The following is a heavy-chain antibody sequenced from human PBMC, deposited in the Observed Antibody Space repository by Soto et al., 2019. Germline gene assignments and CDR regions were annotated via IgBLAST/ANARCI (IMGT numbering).Heavy chain of an antibody. V-gene: IGHV4-34*01. CDR2: INHSGST. CDR1: GGSFSGYY. Sequence: SETLSLTCAVYGGSFSGYYWSWIRQPPGKGLEWIGEINHSGSTNYNPSLKSRVTISVDTSKNQFSLKLSSVTAADTAVYYCARAAPRYCSGGSCYSGGDYWGQGTLVTVLL. D-gene: IGHD2-15*01. CDR3: ARAAPRYCSGGSCYSGGDY. J-gene: IGHJ4*02.